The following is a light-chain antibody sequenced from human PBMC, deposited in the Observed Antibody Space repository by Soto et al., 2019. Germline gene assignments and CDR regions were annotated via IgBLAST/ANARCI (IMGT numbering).Light chain of an antibody. J-gene: IGKJ1*01. CDR3: QQRRRWPWT. V-gene: IGKV3D-20*02. CDR2: GAS. Sequence: EIVLTQSPGTLSLSPGERATLSFRASQSVSSRLAWYQQKPGQAPRLLISGASSRATGIPDRFSGSGSGTEFTLTISSLQSEDFAVYYCQQRRRWPWTFGQGTKVDI. CDR1: QSVSSR.